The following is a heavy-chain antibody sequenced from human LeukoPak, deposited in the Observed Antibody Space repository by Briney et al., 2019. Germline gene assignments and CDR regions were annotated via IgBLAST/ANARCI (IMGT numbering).Heavy chain of an antibody. CDR2: IYYSGST. Sequence: SETLSLTCTVPGGSISSYYWSWIRQPPGKGLEWIGYIYYSGSTNYNPSLKTRVTISVDTSKNQFSPKLSSVTAADTAFYFCARMNWYNYYFYGMDVWGQGSTVTVSS. CDR1: GGSISSYY. V-gene: IGHV4-59*01. J-gene: IGHJ6*02. CDR3: ARMNWYNYYFYGMDV. D-gene: IGHD1-14*01.